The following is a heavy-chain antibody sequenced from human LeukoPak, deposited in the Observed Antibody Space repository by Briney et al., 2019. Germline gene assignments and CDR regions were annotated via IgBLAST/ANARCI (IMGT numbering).Heavy chain of an antibody. CDR3: CAKDGGGRLLDD. V-gene: IGHV1-69*13. J-gene: IGHJ4*02. CDR1: GGSFSRST. CDR2: ITPIYGTT. D-gene: IGHD3-16*01. Sequence: AASVKVSCKASGGSFSRSTPTWVRQAPGQGLEWLGGITPIYGTTDYAQKFQGRLTLSADESTTTAYMELSSLRSEDTAVYYCCAKDGGGRLLDDWGQGTLVTVSS.